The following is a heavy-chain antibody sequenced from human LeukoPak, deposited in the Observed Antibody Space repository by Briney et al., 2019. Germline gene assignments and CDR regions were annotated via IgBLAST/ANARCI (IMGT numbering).Heavy chain of an antibody. V-gene: IGHV1-18*01. CDR3: ARGLVSSSGWYGGDDAFDI. D-gene: IGHD6-19*01. Sequence: ASVKVSCKASGYTFTSYGISWVRQAPGQGLEWMGWISAYNGNTNYAQKLQGRVTMTTDTSTSTAYMELRSLRSDDTAVYYCARGLVSSSGWYGGDDAFDIWGQGTMVTVSS. CDR1: GYTFTSYG. J-gene: IGHJ3*02. CDR2: ISAYNGNT.